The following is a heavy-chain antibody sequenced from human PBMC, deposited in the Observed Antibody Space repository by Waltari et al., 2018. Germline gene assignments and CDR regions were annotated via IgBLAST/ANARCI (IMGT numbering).Heavy chain of an antibody. CDR2: IYWNGAE. J-gene: IGHJ6*03. V-gene: IGHV2-5*04. CDR3: VHTDLYYYYMDV. Sequence: HTLTLTCAFSGFSLNTDGVGVIWIRQPPGKALEWLALIYWNGAEHYRPSLRSRLAVTKDTSKNQVVLTMTNVDPMDTGTYYCVHTDLYYYYMDVWGKGTTVTVSS. CDR1: GFSLNTDGVG.